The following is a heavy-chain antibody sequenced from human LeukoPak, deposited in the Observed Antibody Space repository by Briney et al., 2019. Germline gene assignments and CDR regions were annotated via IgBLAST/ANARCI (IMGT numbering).Heavy chain of an antibody. J-gene: IGHJ4*02. D-gene: IGHD3-9*01. Sequence: GRSLRLSCAASGFTFDDYAMHWVRQAPGQGLEWVSGISGNSGSIAYADSVKGRFTISRANAKNSLYLQMNSLIAEDTALYDCAEERLRYFDGLLEGGRDFDYWGQGTLVTVSS. CDR3: AEERLRYFDGLLEGGRDFDY. CDR1: GFTFDDYA. CDR2: ISGNSGSI. V-gene: IGHV3-9*01.